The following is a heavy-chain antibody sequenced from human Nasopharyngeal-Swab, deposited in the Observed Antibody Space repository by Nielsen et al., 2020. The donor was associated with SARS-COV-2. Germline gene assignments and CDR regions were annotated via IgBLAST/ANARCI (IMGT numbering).Heavy chain of an antibody. Sequence: WIRQPPGKGLEWVANIKQDGSEKYYVDSVKGRFTISGDNARKSLYLRMNSLRAEDTAVYYCARDFLTGSTTSPLHYWGQGTLVTVSS. D-gene: IGHD7-27*01. V-gene: IGHV3-7*01. CDR2: IKQDGSEK. CDR3: ARDFLTGSTTSPLHY. J-gene: IGHJ4*02.